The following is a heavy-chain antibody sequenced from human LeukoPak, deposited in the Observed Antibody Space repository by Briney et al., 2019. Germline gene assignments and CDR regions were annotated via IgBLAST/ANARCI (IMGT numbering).Heavy chain of an antibody. V-gene: IGHV1-69*04. CDR3: AREVDYGDPRFDY. CDR1: GGTFSSYA. D-gene: IGHD4-17*01. CDR2: IIPILGIA. J-gene: IGHJ4*02. Sequence: RASVKVSCKASGGTFSSYAISWVRQAPGQGLEWMGRIIPILGIANYAQKFQGRVTITADKSTSTAYMELSSLRSEDTAVYYCAREVDYGDPRFDYWGQGTLVTVSS.